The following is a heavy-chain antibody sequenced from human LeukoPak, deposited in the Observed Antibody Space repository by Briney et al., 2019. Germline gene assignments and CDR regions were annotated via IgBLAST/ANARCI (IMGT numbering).Heavy chain of an antibody. D-gene: IGHD1-26*01. V-gene: IGHV3-72*01. CDR3: ASPVGATTVRAFDI. CDR2: TRNEANIYTT. CDR1: GFPFSSYA. J-gene: IGHJ3*02. Sequence: GGSLRLSCPASGFPFSSYAMHWVRQAPGKGLEWVGRTRNEANIYTTKYAASVKGRFTISRDDSKNSLYLQMNSLKTEDTAVYYCASPVGATTVRAFDIWGQGTMVTVSS.